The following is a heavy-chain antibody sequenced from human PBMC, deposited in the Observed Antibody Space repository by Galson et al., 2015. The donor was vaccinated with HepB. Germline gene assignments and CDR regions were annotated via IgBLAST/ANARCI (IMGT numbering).Heavy chain of an antibody. Sequence: SVKVSCKASGGTFSSYAISWVRQAPGQGLEWMGGIIPIFGTANYAQKFQGRVTITADESTSTAYMELSSLRSEDTAVYYCAREADIVVVVAATGGWFDPWGQGTLVTVSS. CDR2: IIPIFGTA. CDR1: GGTFSSYA. CDR3: AREADIVVVVAATGGWFDP. D-gene: IGHD2-15*01. V-gene: IGHV1-69*13. J-gene: IGHJ5*02.